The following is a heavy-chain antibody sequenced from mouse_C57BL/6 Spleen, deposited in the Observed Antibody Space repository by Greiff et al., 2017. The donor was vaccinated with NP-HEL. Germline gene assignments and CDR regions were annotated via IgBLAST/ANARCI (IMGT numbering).Heavy chain of an antibody. J-gene: IGHJ4*01. Sequence: VQLQQSGAELVRPGASVKLSCTASGFNIKDYYMHWVKQRPEQGLEWIGRIDPEDGDTESAPKFQGKATMTADTSSNTAYLQLSSLTSEDTAVYYCTPYDYLPYYYAMDYWGQGTSVTVSS. D-gene: IGHD2-4*01. CDR2: IDPEDGDT. CDR1: GFNIKDYY. V-gene: IGHV14-1*01. CDR3: TPYDYLPYYYAMDY.